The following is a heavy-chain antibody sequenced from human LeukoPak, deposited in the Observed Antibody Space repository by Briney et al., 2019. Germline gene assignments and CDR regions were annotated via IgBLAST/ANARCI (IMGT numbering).Heavy chain of an antibody. CDR3: GRDHTAAVAGGFDY. D-gene: IGHD6-19*01. J-gene: IGHJ4*02. CDR2: IYTSGST. CDR1: GGPISSHY. V-gene: IGHV4-4*07. Sequence: SETLSLTCSVSGGPISSHYWSWIRQPAGKGLEGIGRIYTSGSTNYTPSLKSRVTMSVDTSKNQFSPKLSSVTAADTAVYYCGRDHTAAVAGGFDYWGQGTLVTVSS.